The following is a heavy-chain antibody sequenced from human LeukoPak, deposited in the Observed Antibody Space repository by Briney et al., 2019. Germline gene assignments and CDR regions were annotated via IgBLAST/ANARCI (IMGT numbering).Heavy chain of an antibody. D-gene: IGHD3-9*01. CDR1: GFTFSSYA. V-gene: IGHV3-30-3*01. Sequence: PGGSLRLSCAASGFTFSSYAMHWVRQAPGKGLEWVAVISYDGSNKYYADSVKGRFTISRDNSRNTLYLQMNSLRAEDTAVYYCARGSVLRYFDWFQSERDWFDPWGQGTLVTVSS. CDR3: ARGSVLRYFDWFQSERDWFDP. CDR2: ISYDGSNK. J-gene: IGHJ5*02.